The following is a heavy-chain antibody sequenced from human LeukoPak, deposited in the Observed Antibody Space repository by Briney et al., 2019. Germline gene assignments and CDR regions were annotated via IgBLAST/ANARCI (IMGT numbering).Heavy chain of an antibody. CDR1: GGSISSSSYY. Sequence: PSETLSLTCGVSGGSISSSSYYWGWIRQPPGKGLEWIGSIYYSGSTYYNPSLKSRVTISVDTSKNQFSLKLSSVTAADTAVYYCARGRSYDSSGYQDDAFDIWGQGTMVTVSS. J-gene: IGHJ3*02. V-gene: IGHV4-39*01. CDR3: ARGRSYDSSGYQDDAFDI. CDR2: IYYSGST. D-gene: IGHD3-22*01.